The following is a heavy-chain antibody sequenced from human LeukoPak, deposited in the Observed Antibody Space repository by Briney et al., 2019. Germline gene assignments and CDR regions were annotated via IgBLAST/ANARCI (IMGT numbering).Heavy chain of an antibody. CDR3: ARQPSGSYLDY. CDR2: IYYSGST. D-gene: IGHD1-26*01. V-gene: IGHV4-28*01. J-gene: IGHJ4*02. Sequence: SDTLSLTCAVSGYSISSSNWWGWIRQPPGKGLEWIGYIYYSGSTYYNPSLKSRVTMSVDTSKNQFSLKLSSVTAVDTAVYYCARQPSGSYLDYWGQGTLDAVSS. CDR1: GYSISSSNW.